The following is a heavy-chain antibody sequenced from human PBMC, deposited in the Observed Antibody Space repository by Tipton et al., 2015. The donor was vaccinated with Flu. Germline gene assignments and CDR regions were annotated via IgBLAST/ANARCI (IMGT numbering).Heavy chain of an antibody. CDR1: GGSISGTIYY. J-gene: IGHJ5*02. V-gene: IGHV4-39*07. Sequence: TLSLTCTVSGGSISGTIYYWGWIRQPPEKGLEWIGTIYYTGSTYYNPSLKSRVTISVDTSKNQFSLDLTSVTAADTAVYYCARVKTFDFSPNYFDPWGPGTLVIVSS. CDR2: IYYTGST. CDR3: ARVKTFDFSPNYFDP. D-gene: IGHD3-9*01.